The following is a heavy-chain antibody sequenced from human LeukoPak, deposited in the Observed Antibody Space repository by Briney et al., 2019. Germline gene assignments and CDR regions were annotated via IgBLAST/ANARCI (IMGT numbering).Heavy chain of an antibody. V-gene: IGHV3-43*02. J-gene: IGHJ3*02. CDR1: GFTFDDYA. D-gene: IGHD6-19*01. CDR2: ISGDGGRT. CDR3: AREGLSPYDAFDI. Sequence: GGSLRLSCAASGFTFDDYAMDWVRQAPGKGLEWVSLISGDGGRTFYADSVKGRFTISRDNSKNSLYLQMNSLRTEDTAVYYCAREGLSPYDAFDIWGQGTMVTVSS.